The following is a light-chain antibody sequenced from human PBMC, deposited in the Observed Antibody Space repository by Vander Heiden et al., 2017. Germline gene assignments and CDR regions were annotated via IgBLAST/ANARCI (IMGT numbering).Light chain of an antibody. Sequence: QPVVTQQPSLTVSPGGTVTFTCASTTGAVTSGYYPNWFQQNPGQPPRALIYSTSNEHSWAPARFSGSRLGDKAALTLSGVQPEDEAEYYCLLYYAGAQVFGGGTKLTVL. CDR3: LLYYAGAQV. CDR1: TGAVTSGYY. CDR2: STS. J-gene: IGLJ2*01. V-gene: IGLV7-43*01.